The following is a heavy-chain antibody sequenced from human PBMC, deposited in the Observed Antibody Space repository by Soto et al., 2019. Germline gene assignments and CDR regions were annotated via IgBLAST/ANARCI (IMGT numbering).Heavy chain of an antibody. Sequence: EVQLLESGGGLVQPGGSLRLSCAASGFTFSNNAMTWVRQAPGKGLEWVSAFNNAGGSTYYADSVKGRFTGSRDNSKNTRYLEMNSLRAEDTAVYYCAKDDRFLGRRYFDLWGRGTVVTVSS. CDR3: AKDDRFLGRRYFDL. D-gene: IGHD3-3*01. CDR1: GFTFSNNA. J-gene: IGHJ2*01. CDR2: FNNAGGST. V-gene: IGHV3-23*01.